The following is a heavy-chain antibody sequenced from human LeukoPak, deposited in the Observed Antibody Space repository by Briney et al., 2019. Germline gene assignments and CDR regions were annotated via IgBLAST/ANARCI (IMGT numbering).Heavy chain of an antibody. D-gene: IGHD4-17*01. V-gene: IGHV3-48*01. Sequence: GGSLRLSCAASGFTFSSYSMNWVRQAPGKGLEWVSYISSSSSTIYYADSVKGRFTISRDNAKNSLYLQMNSLRAEDTAVYYCARTSTVTRVEDNWFDPWGQGTLVTVSS. CDR1: GFTFSSYS. J-gene: IGHJ5*02. CDR2: ISSSSSTI. CDR3: ARTSTVTRVEDNWFDP.